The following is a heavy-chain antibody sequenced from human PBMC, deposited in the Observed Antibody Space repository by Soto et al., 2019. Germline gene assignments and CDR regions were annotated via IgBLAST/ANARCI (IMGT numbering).Heavy chain of an antibody. J-gene: IGHJ4*02. V-gene: IGHV1-69*12. CDR3: ARSGYYYDSSGYYSYFDY. D-gene: IGHD3-22*01. CDR1: GGTFSSYA. Sequence: QVQLVQSGAEVKKPGSSVKVSCKASGGTFSSYAISWVRQAPGQGLEWMGGSIPIFGTANYAQKFQGRVTITADESTSTAYMELSSLRSEDTAVYYCARSGYYYDSSGYYSYFDYWCQGTLVTVSS. CDR2: SIPIFGTA.